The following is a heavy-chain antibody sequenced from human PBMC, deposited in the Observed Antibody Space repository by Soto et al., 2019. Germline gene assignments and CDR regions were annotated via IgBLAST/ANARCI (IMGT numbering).Heavy chain of an antibody. D-gene: IGHD6-6*01. CDR1: GYTFTSYA. CDR2: ISAYNGTT. V-gene: IGHV1-18*04. J-gene: IGHJ4*02. CDR3: ARVEAGPSPIAARRYYFDY. Sequence: QIQLLQSGAEVKKPGASVKVSCKTSGYTFTSYAISWVRQAPGQGLEWLGWISAYNGTTNYAQKLHGRVTMTTDTSTGTAYMDLRSLRSADTALYYCARVEAGPSPIAARRYYFDYWGQGTRVTVSS.